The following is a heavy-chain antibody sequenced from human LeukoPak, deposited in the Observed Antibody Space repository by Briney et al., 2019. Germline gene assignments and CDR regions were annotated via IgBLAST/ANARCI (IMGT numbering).Heavy chain of an antibody. CDR1: GFTFSSYG. D-gene: IGHD3-22*01. CDR3: ARALYDSSGYLDY. CDR2: ISSSGSTI. J-gene: IGHJ4*02. Sequence: GGTLRLSCAASGFTFSSYGMNWVRQAPRKGLEWLSYISSSGSTIYYADSVKGRFTISRDNAKNSLYLQMNSLRAEDTAVYYCARALYDSSGYLDYWGQGTLVTVSS. V-gene: IGHV3-48*04.